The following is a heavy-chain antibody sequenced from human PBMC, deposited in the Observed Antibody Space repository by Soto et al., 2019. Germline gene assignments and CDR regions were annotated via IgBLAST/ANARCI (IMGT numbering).Heavy chain of an antibody. J-gene: IGHJ6*02. D-gene: IGHD3-22*01. V-gene: IGHV3-48*01. CDR3: ARALRAEYEDSMGGGYYGMDG. CDR2: ISSSSSTI. CDR1: GFTFISYS. Sequence: PGGSLRLSCAASGFTFISYSMNWGLQAPGKGLEWVSYISSSSSTIYYADSVKGRFTISRDNAKNSLYLQMNSLRAEDTAVYYCARALRAEYEDSMGGGYYGMDGCGQATSVTVSS.